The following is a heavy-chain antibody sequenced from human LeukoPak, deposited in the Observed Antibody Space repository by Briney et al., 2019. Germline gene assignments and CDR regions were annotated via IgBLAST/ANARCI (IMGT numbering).Heavy chain of an antibody. CDR2: IYYSGST. CDR1: GGSISSYY. CDR3: ARGGRSSSWGARYYGMDV. J-gene: IGHJ6*02. Sequence: PSETLSLTCTVSGGSISSYYWSWIRQPPGKGLEWIGYIYYSGSTNYNPSLKSRVTISVDTSKNQFSLKLSSVTAADTAVYYCARGGRSSSWGARYYGMDVWGQGTTVTVSS. D-gene: IGHD6-6*01. V-gene: IGHV4-59*01.